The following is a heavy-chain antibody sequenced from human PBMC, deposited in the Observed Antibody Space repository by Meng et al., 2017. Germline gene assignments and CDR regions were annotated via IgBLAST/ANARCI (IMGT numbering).Heavy chain of an antibody. CDR3: AQTTVTTYSEYFQH. D-gene: IGHD4-11*01. CDR1: GYTFTSNG. J-gene: IGHJ1*01. V-gene: IGHV1-18*01. CDR2: ISAYNGNT. Sequence: VVPLGAEVKKPGAFVKLSFKASGYTFTSNGFSWVRQAPGQGLEWMGWISAYNGNTNSAQKLQGRVTMTTDTSTSKAYMELRSLRSDDTAVYYCAQTTVTTYSEYFQHWGQGTLVTVSS.